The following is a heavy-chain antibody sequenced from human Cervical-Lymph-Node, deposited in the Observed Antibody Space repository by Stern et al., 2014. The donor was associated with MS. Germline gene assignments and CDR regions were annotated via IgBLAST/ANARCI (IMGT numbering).Heavy chain of an antibody. V-gene: IGHV1-3*01. D-gene: IGHD2-15*01. Sequence: QVQLMQSGAEVKKPGASVKVSCKASGYTFTSYAMHWVRQAPGQRLEWMGWINAGNGNTKYSQKFQGRVTITRDTSASTAYMELSSLRSEDTAVYYCARGGCSGGSCLGYWGQGTLVTVSS. CDR1: GYTFTSYA. J-gene: IGHJ4*02. CDR3: ARGGCSGGSCLGY. CDR2: INAGNGNT.